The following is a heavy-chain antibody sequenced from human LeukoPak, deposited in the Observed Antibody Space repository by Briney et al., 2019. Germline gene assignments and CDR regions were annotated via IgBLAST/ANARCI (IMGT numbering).Heavy chain of an antibody. CDR2: ISGSGGST. V-gene: IGHV3-23*01. Sequence: GGSLRLSCAASGFTFSSYAMSWVRQAPGKGLEWVSAISGSGGSTYYADSVKGRFTISRDNSKNTLYLQMNSLRAEDTAVYYCAKDHRAFWSGYPSYYFDYWGQGTLVTVSS. J-gene: IGHJ4*02. CDR1: GFTFSSYA. D-gene: IGHD3-3*01. CDR3: AKDHRAFWSGYPSYYFDY.